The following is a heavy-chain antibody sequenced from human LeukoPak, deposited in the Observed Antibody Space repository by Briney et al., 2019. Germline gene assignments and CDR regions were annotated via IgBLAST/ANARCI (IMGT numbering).Heavy chain of an antibody. CDR3: ATSAYSSSPPIYWYFDL. Sequence: ASVKVSCKVSGYTLTKLSMHWVRQAPGKGLEWMGGFDPEDGETIYAQKFQGRVTMTEDTSTDTAYMELSSLRSEDTAVYYCATSAYSSSPPIYWYFDLWGRGTLVTVSS. V-gene: IGHV1-24*01. D-gene: IGHD6-6*01. J-gene: IGHJ2*01. CDR2: FDPEDGET. CDR1: GYTLTKLS.